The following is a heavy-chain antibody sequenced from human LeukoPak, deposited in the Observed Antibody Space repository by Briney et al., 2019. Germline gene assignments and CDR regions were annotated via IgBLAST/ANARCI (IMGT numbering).Heavy chain of an antibody. CDR2: INHSGST. D-gene: IGHD6-19*01. V-gene: IGHV4-34*01. J-gene: IGHJ4*02. CDR1: GFTFSSYA. Sequence: GSLRLSSAASGFTFSSYAMSWVRQAPGKGLEWVGEINHSGSTNYNPSLKSRVTISVDTSKNQFSLKLSSVTAADTAVYYCARGLAVAGRIPYYFDYWGQGTLVTVSS. CDR3: ARGLAVAGRIPYYFDY.